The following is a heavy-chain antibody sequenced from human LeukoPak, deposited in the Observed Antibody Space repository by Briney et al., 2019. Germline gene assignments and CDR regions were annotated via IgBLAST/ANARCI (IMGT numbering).Heavy chain of an antibody. CDR1: GGTFSSYA. CDR3: ARVGGYCSSTSCYEGRNYYYGMDV. J-gene: IGHJ6*04. CDR2: IIPIFGTA. Sequence: SVKVSCKASGGTFSSYAISWVRQAPGQGLEWMGGIIPIFGTANYAQKFQGRVTITADESTSTAYMALSSLRSEDTAVYYCARVGGYCSSTSCYEGRNYYYGMDVWGKGTTVTVSS. D-gene: IGHD2-2*01. V-gene: IGHV1-69*01.